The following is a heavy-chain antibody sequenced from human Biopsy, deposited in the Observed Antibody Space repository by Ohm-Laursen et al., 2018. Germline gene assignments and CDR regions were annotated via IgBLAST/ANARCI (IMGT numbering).Heavy chain of an antibody. CDR2: IHHSGNT. D-gene: IGHD3-3*01. CDR3: ARTPRDSFWSGSYKRGLWFDP. CDR1: NSSISRGYY. Sequence: SDTLSLTCVVSNSSISRGYYWVWIRQSPGRGLEWIGSIHHSGNTYYNPSLKSRVTISVDASKDQFSLKVNSVTAADTAVYYCARTPRDSFWSGSYKRGLWFDPWGQGTLVIVSS. V-gene: IGHV4-38-2*01. J-gene: IGHJ5*02.